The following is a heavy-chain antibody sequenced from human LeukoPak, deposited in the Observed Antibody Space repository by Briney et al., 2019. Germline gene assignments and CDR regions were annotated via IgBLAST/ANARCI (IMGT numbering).Heavy chain of an antibody. V-gene: IGHV4-59*11. CDR3: ARDLVTVTRGFDI. CDR1: DDSFSSHY. J-gene: IGHJ3*02. CDR2: ISYIGST. D-gene: IGHD4-17*01. Sequence: SETLSLTCAVSDDSFSSHYWTWIRQPPGKGLEWIGYISYIGSTNYNPSLKSRVTISIDTSRNQFSLRLSSVTAADTAVYYCARDLVTVTRGFDIWGQGTMVSVSS.